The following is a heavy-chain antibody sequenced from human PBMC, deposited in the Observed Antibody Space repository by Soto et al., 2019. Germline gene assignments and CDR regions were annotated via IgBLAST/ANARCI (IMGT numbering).Heavy chain of an antibody. CDR3: AKADGGWSGYYIVY. Sequence: GGSLRLSCAASGFTFDDYAMHWVRQAPGKGLEWVSGISWNSGSIGYADSVKGRFTISRDNAKNSLYLQMNSLRAEATALYYCAKADGGWSGYYIVYWGQGTLVTVSS. J-gene: IGHJ4*02. CDR1: GFTFDDYA. V-gene: IGHV3-9*01. D-gene: IGHD3-3*01. CDR2: ISWNSGSI.